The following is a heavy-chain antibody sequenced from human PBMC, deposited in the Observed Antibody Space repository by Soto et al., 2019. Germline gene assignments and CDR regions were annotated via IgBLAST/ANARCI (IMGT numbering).Heavy chain of an antibody. J-gene: IGHJ4*02. D-gene: IGHD6-19*01. V-gene: IGHV1-69*01. CDR1: GGTYSSYA. Sequence: QVQLVQSGAEVKKPGSSVKVSCKASGGTYSSYAISWVRQAPGQGLEWMGGIIPIFGTANYAQKFQGRVTINADESTSTAYMELSSLRSEDTAVYYCARGGVGPGIAVAGAGSYFDYWGQGTLVTVSS. CDR3: ARGGVGPGIAVAGAGSYFDY. CDR2: IIPIFGTA.